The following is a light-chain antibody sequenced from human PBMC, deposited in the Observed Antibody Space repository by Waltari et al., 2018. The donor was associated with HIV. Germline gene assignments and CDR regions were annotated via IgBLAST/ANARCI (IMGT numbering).Light chain of an antibody. Sequence: QSVLTQPPSVSGAPGQRVTISCTGSSSNLGAGYTVSWYRQLPGTAPKLLIYSNTNRPAGFPDRFSGSKSGTSASLAITVLQADDEADYYCQSYDSSLSGYVFGTGTKVTVL. V-gene: IGLV1-40*01. CDR2: SNT. CDR3: QSYDSSLSGYV. J-gene: IGLJ1*01. CDR1: SSNLGAGYT.